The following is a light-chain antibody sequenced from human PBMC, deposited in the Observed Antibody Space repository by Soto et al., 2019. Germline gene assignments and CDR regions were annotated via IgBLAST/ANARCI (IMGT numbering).Light chain of an antibody. V-gene: IGKV2-24*01. CDR3: MQATKLRP. J-gene: IGKJ1*01. Sequence: DIVMTQTPLSSPVTLGQPASISCRSSPSLVHSDRNTYWTWLQQRPGQPPSLLISNFSNRLSGVPERLRGSGAGTDFTLRSSRVKSEDVGVYYCMQATKLRPFGQGTKVEIK. CDR1: PSLVHSDRNTY. CDR2: NFS.